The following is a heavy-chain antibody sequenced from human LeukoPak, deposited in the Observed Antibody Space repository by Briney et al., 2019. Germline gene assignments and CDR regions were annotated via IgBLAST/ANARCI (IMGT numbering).Heavy chain of an antibody. CDR2: INHSGST. V-gene: IGHV4-34*01. CDR3: ARRGEPVLVLRGFDY. J-gene: IGHJ4*02. Sequence: SETLSLTCVVSGGSISSGGYSWSWIRQPPGKGLEWIGEINHSGSTNYNPSLKSRVTISVDTSKNQFSLKLSSVTAADTAVYYCARRGEPVLVLRGFDYWGQGTLVTVSS. D-gene: IGHD3-3*02. CDR1: GGSISSGGYS.